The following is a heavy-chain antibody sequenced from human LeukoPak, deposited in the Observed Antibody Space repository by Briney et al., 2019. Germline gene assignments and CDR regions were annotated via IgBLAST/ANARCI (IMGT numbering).Heavy chain of an antibody. CDR3: VSFYETN. J-gene: IGHJ4*02. V-gene: IGHV3-74*01. Sequence: QPGGSLRLSCAASGNYWMHWVRQAPGKGLVWVSHVNSDGSWTSHADSVKGRFTISKDNAKNTVYLQMNNLRTEDTAVYYCVSFYETNWGRGTLVTVSS. CDR1: GNYW. CDR2: VNSDGSWT. D-gene: IGHD2-2*01.